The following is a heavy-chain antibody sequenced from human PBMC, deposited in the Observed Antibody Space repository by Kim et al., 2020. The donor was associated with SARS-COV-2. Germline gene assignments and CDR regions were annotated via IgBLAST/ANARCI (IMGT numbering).Heavy chain of an antibody. Sequence: GGSLRLSCAASGFTFSSYEMNWVRQAPGKGLEWVSYISSSGSTIYYADSVKGRFTISRDNAKNSLYLQMNSLRAEDTAVYYCARSGRAYDFWSGGGMDVWGKGTTVTVSS. J-gene: IGHJ6*03. CDR3: ARSGRAYDFWSGGGMDV. CDR2: ISSSGSTI. CDR1: GFTFSSYE. D-gene: IGHD3-3*01. V-gene: IGHV3-48*03.